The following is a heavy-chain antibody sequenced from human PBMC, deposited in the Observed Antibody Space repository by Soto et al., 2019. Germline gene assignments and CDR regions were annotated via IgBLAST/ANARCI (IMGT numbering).Heavy chain of an antibody. CDR2: ISGSGGST. Sequence: PGGSLRLSCAASGFTFSSYAMSWVRQAPGKGLEWVSAISGSGGSTYYADSVKGRFTISRDNSKNTLYLQMNSLRAEDTAVYYCAKDIRYSSGWYTAEYFQHWGQGTLVTVSS. J-gene: IGHJ1*01. CDR3: AKDIRYSSGWYTAEYFQH. CDR1: GFTFSSYA. V-gene: IGHV3-23*01. D-gene: IGHD6-19*01.